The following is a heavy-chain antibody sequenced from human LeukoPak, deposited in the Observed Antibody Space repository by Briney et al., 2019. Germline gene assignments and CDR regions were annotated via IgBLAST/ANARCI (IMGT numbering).Heavy chain of an antibody. J-gene: IGHJ4*02. CDR2: IRSKAYGGTT. D-gene: IGHD5-18*01. V-gene: IGHV3-49*04. CDR3: TRARGYSYGSYFDY. CDR1: GFTFSSYA. Sequence: GGSLRLSCAASGFTFSSYAMRWVRQAPGTGLEWVGFIRSKAYGGTTEYAASMKGRFTISRDDSKSIAYLQINSLKTEDTAVYYCTRARGYSYGSYFDYWGQGTLVTVSS.